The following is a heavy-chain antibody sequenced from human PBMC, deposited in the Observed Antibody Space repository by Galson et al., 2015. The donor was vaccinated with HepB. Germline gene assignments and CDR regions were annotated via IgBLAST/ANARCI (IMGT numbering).Heavy chain of an antibody. D-gene: IGHD6-6*01. CDR1: GFTFSSYA. J-gene: IGHJ4*02. CDR2: ISGSGGST. CDR3: ALSSSSMSRTPKRKFDY. Sequence: SLRLSCAASGFTFSSYAMSWVRQAPGKGLEWVSAISGSGGSTYYADSVKGRFTISRDNSKNTLYLQMNSLRAEDTAVYYCALSSSSMSRTPKRKFDYWGQGTLVTVSS. V-gene: IGHV3-23*01.